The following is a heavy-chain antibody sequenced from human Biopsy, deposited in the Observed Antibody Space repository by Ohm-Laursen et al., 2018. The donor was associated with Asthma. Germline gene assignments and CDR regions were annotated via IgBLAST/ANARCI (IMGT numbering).Heavy chain of an antibody. J-gene: IGHJ4*02. Sequence: SVKVSCKSSEDTFSSYVISWVRQAPGQGLEWMGGNMPPFGLTNYAQRFQDRLTISADKSTRTAYMELRRLRSEDSAVYYCARDHCSALWAGVSTDNCYFDYWGQGTLLTVSS. V-gene: IGHV1-69*10. CDR3: ARDHCSALWAGVSTDNCYFDY. CDR1: EDTFSSYV. D-gene: IGHD5/OR15-5a*01. CDR2: NMPPFGLT.